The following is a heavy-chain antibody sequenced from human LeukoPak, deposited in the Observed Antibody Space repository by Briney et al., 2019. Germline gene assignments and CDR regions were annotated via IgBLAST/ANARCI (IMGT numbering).Heavy chain of an antibody. CDR2: ISAYNGNT. J-gene: IGHJ4*02. Sequence: ASVKVSCKASGYTFTSYGISWVRQAPGQGLEWMGWISAYNGNTNYAQKLQGRVTMTTDTSTSTAYMELRSLRSDDTAVYYCSRYAFAIDVVVVVGAPPPDYGGQGTLVTVSS. D-gene: IGHD2-15*01. CDR3: SRYAFAIDVVVVVGAPPPDY. V-gene: IGHV1-18*01. CDR1: GYTFTSYG.